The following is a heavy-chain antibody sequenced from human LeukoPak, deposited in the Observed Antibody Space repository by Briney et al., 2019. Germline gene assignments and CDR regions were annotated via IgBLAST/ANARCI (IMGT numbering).Heavy chain of an antibody. CDR3: ARLLRGKASARTDY. J-gene: IGHJ4*02. CDR1: GYSFTSYW. V-gene: IGHV5-10-1*01. Sequence: GESLKISCKGSGYSFTSYWISWVRQMPGKGLEWMGRLDPSDSYTNYRPSFQGHVTISAAKPISIAYLQWSSLKASATAMYYYARLLRGKASARTDYWGEGTLVTVSS. D-gene: IGHD6-13*01. CDR2: LDPSDSYT.